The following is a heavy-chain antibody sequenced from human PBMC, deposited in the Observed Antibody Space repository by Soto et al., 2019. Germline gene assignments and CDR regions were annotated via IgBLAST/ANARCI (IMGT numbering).Heavy chain of an antibody. V-gene: IGHV4-34*01. J-gene: IGHJ6*02. Sequence: QVQLQQWGAGLLKPSETLSLTCAVYGGSFSGYYWSWIRQPPGKGLEWIGEINHSGNTNYNPSLKSRVTISVDTSKNQFSLKLSSVTAADTAVYYCARGLRVAARPYYYYGMDVWGQGTTVTVSS. D-gene: IGHD6-6*01. CDR3: ARGLRVAARPYYYYGMDV. CDR1: GGSFSGYY. CDR2: INHSGNT.